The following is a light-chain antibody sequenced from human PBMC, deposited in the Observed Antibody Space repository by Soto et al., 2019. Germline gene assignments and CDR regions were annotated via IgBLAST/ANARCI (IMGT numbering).Light chain of an antibody. CDR1: SSNIGSNN. CDR2: RNN. Sequence: QSALTQPPSASGTPGQRVAISCSGSSSNIGSNNVFWYQHFPGTAPKLLIYRNNQRPSGVPDRFSGSRSGTSASLAISGLRPEDEADFYCAVWDDTLSGVVFGGGTKVTVL. CDR3: AVWDDTLSGVV. V-gene: IGLV1-47*01. J-gene: IGLJ3*02.